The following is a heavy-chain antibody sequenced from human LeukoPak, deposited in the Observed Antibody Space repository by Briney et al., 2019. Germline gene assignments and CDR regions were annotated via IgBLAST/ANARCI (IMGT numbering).Heavy chain of an antibody. CDR1: GFTFSSSA. CDR3: ARPSGSRGYDY. D-gene: IGHD6-13*01. V-gene: IGHV3-64*01. Sequence: PGGSLRLSCAASGFTFSSSAMHWVRQAPGKGLEYVSGISSNGDNTYYANSVKGRFTISRDTSKNMLYLQMGSLRAEDMAVYYCARPSGSRGYDYWGQGTLVTVSS. J-gene: IGHJ4*02. CDR2: ISSNGDNT.